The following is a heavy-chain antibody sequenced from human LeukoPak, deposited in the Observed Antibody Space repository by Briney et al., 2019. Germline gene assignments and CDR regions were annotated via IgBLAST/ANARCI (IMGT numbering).Heavy chain of an antibody. Sequence: ASVKVSCKASGYTFTSYYMHWVRQAPGQGLEWMGIINPSGGSTSYAQKFQGRVTMTRDTSTSTAYMELSSLRSEDTAVYHCAREGRAVDTVTTFRLYNWFDPWGQGTLVTVSS. V-gene: IGHV1-46*01. CDR3: AREGRAVDTVTTFRLYNWFDP. CDR1: GYTFTSYY. J-gene: IGHJ5*02. CDR2: INPSGGST. D-gene: IGHD4-17*01.